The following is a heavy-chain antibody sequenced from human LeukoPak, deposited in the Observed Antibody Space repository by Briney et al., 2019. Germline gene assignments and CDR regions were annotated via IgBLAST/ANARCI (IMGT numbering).Heavy chain of an antibody. V-gene: IGHV4-38-2*02. J-gene: IGHJ4*02. CDR3: ARGADWNYGLDY. Sequence: PSETLSLTCTVSGYSISSGYYWGWIRQPPGKGLEWIGSIYHSGSTYYNPSLKSRVTISVDTSKNQFSLKLSSVTAADTAVYYCARGADWNYGLDYWGQGTLVTVSS. D-gene: IGHD1-7*01. CDR1: GYSISSGYY. CDR2: IYHSGST.